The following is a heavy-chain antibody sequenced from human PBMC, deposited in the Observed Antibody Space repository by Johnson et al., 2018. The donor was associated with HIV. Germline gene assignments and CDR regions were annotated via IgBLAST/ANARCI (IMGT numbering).Heavy chain of an antibody. CDR1: GFTFSSYD. Sequence: MLLVESGGGLVQPGGSLRLSCAASGFTFSSYDMHWVRQATGKGLEWVSAIGTAGDTYYPGSVKGRFTISRENAKNTLYLQMNSLRTEDTAVYYCARDPFWDAFDIWGQGTMVNVSS. J-gene: IGHJ3*02. V-gene: IGHV3-13*01. CDR3: ARDPFWDAFDI. CDR2: IGTAGDT.